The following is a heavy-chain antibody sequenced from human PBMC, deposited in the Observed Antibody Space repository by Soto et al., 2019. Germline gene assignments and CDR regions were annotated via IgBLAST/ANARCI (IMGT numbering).Heavy chain of an antibody. V-gene: IGHV3-11*01. CDR3: ARGVLAAVTNTFAY. J-gene: IGHJ4*02. CDR2: IGRSGSTI. CDR1: GFTFTDYY. Sequence: GGSLRLTCADSGFTFTDYYMTWVRQAPGKGLEWVSYIGRSGSTIYYADSVKGRFTISRDNAQNSLFLQMNSLRAEDTAIYYCARGVLAAVTNTFAYWGQGTLVTVSS. D-gene: IGHD6-13*01.